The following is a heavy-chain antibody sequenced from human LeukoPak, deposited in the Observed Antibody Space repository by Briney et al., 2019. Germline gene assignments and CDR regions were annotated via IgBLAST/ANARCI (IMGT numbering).Heavy chain of an antibody. CDR2: IKQDGSDK. D-gene: IGHD4-17*01. Sequence: HPGGSLRLSCAASGFTFSSYWMSWVRQPPGKGLEWVANIKQDGSDKYYVGPVKGRFTISRDNAKNSLYLQMNSLRAEDTAVYYCASDGDYGYWGQGTLVTVSS. CDR3: ASDGDYGY. V-gene: IGHV3-7*01. J-gene: IGHJ4*02. CDR1: GFTFSSYW.